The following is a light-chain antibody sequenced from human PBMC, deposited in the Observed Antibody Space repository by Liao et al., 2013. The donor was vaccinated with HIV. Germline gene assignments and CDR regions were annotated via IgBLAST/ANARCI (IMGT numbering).Light chain of an antibody. CDR1: SLGDKY. V-gene: IGLV3-25*03. J-gene: IGLJ3*02. Sequence: SYELTQPPSVSVSPGQTASITCSGDSLGDKYVCWYQQKPGQSPLLVIYYDSDRPSGIPERFSGSSSGTTVTLTISGVQAEDEADYYCQLTDSSGIWVFGGGTKLTVL. CDR2: YDS. CDR3: QLTDSSGIWV.